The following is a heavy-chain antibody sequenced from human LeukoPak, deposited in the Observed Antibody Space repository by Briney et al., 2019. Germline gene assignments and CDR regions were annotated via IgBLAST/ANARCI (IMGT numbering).Heavy chain of an antibody. V-gene: IGHV3-7*01. CDR1: GVTFSDSW. CDR2: MNQDGSAK. Sequence: GGSLRLSCAASGVTFSDSWMSWVRQAPGKGLEWVANMNQDGSAKGYVASVKGRFTISRDNARNSLYLQMSSLRPEDTAVYYCATYTHWVAGDVWGQGTTVTVSS. D-gene: IGHD3-16*01. J-gene: IGHJ6*02. CDR3: ATYTHWVAGDV.